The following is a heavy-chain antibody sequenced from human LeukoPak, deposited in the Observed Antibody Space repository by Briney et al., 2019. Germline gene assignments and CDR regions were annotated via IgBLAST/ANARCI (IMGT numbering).Heavy chain of an antibody. CDR3: ARVLRAAAGTRLAYPA. J-gene: IGHJ4*02. CDR1: GYTFTGYY. D-gene: IGHD6-13*01. Sequence: ASVKVSCKASGYTFTGYYMHWVRQAPGQGLEWMGWINPNSGGTNYVQKFQGRVTMTRDTSISTAYMELSRLRSDDTAVYYCARVLRAAAGTRLAYPAWGQGTLVTVSS. V-gene: IGHV1-2*02. CDR2: INPNSGGT.